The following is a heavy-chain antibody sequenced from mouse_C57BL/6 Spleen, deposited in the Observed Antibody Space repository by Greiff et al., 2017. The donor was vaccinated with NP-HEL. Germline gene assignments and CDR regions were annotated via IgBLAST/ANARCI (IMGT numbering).Heavy chain of an antibody. Sequence: EVQLQQSGPVLVKPGASVKMSCKASGYTFTDYYMNWVKQSHGKSLEWIGVINPYNGGTSYNQKFKGKATLTVDKSSSTAYMELNSLTSEDSAVYYCARGEDYYGYYYAMDYWGQGTSVTVSS. CDR2: INPYNGGT. CDR3: ARGEDYYGYYYAMDY. V-gene: IGHV1-19*01. J-gene: IGHJ4*01. CDR1: GYTFTDYY. D-gene: IGHD1-1*01.